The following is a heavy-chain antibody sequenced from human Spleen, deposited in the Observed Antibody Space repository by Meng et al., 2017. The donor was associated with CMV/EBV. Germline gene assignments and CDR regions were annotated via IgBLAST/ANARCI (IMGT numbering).Heavy chain of an antibody. Sequence: SGFTFSIYDMHWVRKAPGKGLGWGAVKSSDGKGKCFGGTVKGQLTISRDNSNNTLYLQMHSLRVENTAVYYCARGSSSDYSPGRFDPWGQGTLVTVSS. CDR3: ARGSSSDYSPGRFDP. D-gene: IGHD3-22*01. CDR2: KSSDGKGK. CDR1: GFTFSIYD. V-gene: IGHV3-30*04. J-gene: IGHJ5*02.